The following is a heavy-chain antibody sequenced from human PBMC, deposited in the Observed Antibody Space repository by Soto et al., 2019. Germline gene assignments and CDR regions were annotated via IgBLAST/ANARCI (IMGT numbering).Heavy chain of an antibody. J-gene: IGHJ4*02. CDR1: GFSFSISP. CDR2: ISYDGTNK. D-gene: IGHD2-8*02. Sequence: QVQLVESGGGVVQPGRSLRLSCAASGFSFSISPMHWVRQAPGKGPEWVALISYDGTNKFYADSVKGRFTISRDNSKSTLYLQVDSLRPEDAAVYYCARDPKTTGGQHWAFNYFDSGGLGTLVTVSS. CDR3: ARDPKTTGGQHWAFNYFDS. V-gene: IGHV3-30-3*01.